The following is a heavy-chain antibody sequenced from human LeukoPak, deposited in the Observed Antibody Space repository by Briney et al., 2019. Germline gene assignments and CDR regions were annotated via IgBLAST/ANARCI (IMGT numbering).Heavy chain of an antibody. D-gene: IGHD1-26*01. CDR3: ARDRVGGSDFDY. CDR2: ISSSGSTI. Sequence: PGGSLRLSCAASGFTFSSYEMNWVRQAPGKGLEWVSYISSSGSTIYYADSVKGRFTISRDNAKNSLYQQMNSLRAEDTAVYYCARDRVGGSDFDYWGQGTLVTVSS. V-gene: IGHV3-48*03. CDR1: GFTFSSYE. J-gene: IGHJ4*02.